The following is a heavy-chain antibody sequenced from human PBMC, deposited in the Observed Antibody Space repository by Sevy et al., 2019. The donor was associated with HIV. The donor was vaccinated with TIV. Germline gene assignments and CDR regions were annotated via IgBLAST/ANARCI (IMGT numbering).Heavy chain of an antibody. V-gene: IGHV3-48*02. CDR3: ARDTYYYDSSGYFWYFDL. CDR2: ISSSSSTI. CDR1: GFTFSSYS. Sequence: GGSLRLSCAASGFTFSSYSMNWVRQAPGKGLEWVSYISSSSSTIYYADSVKGRFTISRDNAKNSLYRQMNSLRDEDTAVYYCARDTYYYDSSGYFWYFDLWGRGTLVTVSS. J-gene: IGHJ2*01. D-gene: IGHD3-22*01.